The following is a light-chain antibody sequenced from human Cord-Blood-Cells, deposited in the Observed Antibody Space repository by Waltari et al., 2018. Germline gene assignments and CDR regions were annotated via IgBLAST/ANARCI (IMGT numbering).Light chain of an antibody. J-gene: IGLJ2*01. V-gene: IGLV2-8*01. CDR3: SSYAGSNNLV. CDR1: SSDVGCYNY. CDR2: EVS. Sequence: QSALTQPPSASGSPGQSVTIPCTGTSSDVGCYNYVSWYPQHPGKAPKHMIYEVSKRPSGVPDRFSGSKSGNTASLTVSGLQAEDEADYYCSSYAGSNNLVFGGGTKLTVL.